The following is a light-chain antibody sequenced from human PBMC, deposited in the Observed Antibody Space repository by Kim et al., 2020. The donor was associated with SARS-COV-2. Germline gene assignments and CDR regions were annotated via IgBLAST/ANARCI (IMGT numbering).Light chain of an antibody. CDR2: QDN. V-gene: IGLV3-1*01. CDR3: QAWDSSTHNYV. CDR1: KMGDKY. J-gene: IGLJ1*01. Sequence: PRQRGRQTRFRYKMGDKYGFWYQQKAGPVPVVVIYQDNQRPSGIPERFSGSNSGNTATLTISGTQAMDEADYYCQAWDSSTHNYVFGAGTKVTVL.